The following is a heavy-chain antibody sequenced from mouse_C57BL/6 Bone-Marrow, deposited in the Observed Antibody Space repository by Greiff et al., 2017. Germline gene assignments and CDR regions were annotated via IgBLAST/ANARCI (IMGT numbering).Heavy chain of an antibody. CDR2: INPSSGYT. D-gene: IGHD2-5*01. CDR3: ALYYSNPYAMDY. V-gene: IGHV1-7*01. CDR1: GYTFTSYW. Sequence: QVQLQQPGAELAKPGASVKLSCKASGYTFTSYWMHWVKQRPGQGLEWIGYINPSSGYTKYNQKFKNKATLTADKSSSTAYMQLSSLTYEDSAVYYCALYYSNPYAMDYWGQGTSVTVSS. J-gene: IGHJ4*01.